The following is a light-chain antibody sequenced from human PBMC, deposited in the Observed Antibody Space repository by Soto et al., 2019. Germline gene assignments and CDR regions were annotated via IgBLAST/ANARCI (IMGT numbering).Light chain of an antibody. CDR1: SSNIGAGYD. CDR2: GNS. CDR3: PSYDSSLGGVV. V-gene: IGLV1-40*01. J-gene: IGLJ2*01. Sequence: QSVLTQPPSVSGAPGQRVTISCTGSSSNIGAGYDVHWYQQLPGTAPKLLIYGNSNRPSGVPDRFSGSKSGTSASLAITGLQGEDGADYYCPSYDSSLGGVVFGGGTKLTVL.